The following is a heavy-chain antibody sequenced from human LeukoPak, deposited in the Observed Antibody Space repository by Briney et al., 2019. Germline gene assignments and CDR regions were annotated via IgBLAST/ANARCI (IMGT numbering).Heavy chain of an antibody. CDR3: ARGSRIAVAGTQYFQH. D-gene: IGHD6-19*01. J-gene: IGHJ1*01. Sequence: SETLSLTCAVYGGSFSGYYWSWLRQPPGKRLEWIGEINHSGSPNYNPSLKSRVTISVDTSKNQFSLKLSSVTAADTAVYYCARGSRIAVAGTQYFQHWGQGTLVTVSS. CDR1: GGSFSGYY. V-gene: IGHV4-34*01. CDR2: INHSGSP.